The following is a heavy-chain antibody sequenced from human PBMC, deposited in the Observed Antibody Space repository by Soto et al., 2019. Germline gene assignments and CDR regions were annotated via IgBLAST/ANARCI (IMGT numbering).Heavy chain of an antibody. D-gene: IGHD6-13*01. CDR2: IRNKADGVTT. CDR3: SKYTYTSRYSFFGMVV. V-gene: IGHV3-49*03. Sequence: PGGSLRLSCTTSGFTFSDYAISWFRQAPGKGREWVGVIRNKADGVTTDYAASVKGRFAISRDDSISTAYLQMNSVTTEDTAVYFCSKYTYTSRYSFFGMVVWGHGTTVTVSS. CDR1: GFTFSDYA. J-gene: IGHJ6*02.